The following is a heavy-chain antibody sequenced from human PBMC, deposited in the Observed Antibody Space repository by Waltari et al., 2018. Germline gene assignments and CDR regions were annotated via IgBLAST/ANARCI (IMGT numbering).Heavy chain of an antibody. Sequence: EVHLVESGGGLVQPGGSLRLSCAASGFTFSDHYMDWVRQAPGKGLEWIGRTKNKANRYTTEYAASVKGRFTISRDDSKTSLYLQMNGLKTQDTAVYYCTASCGGAISAQWGQGTLVSVSS. CDR1: GFTFSDHY. D-gene: IGHD3-16*01. CDR2: TKNKANRYTT. V-gene: IGHV3-72*01. J-gene: IGHJ4*02. CDR3: TASCGGAISAQ.